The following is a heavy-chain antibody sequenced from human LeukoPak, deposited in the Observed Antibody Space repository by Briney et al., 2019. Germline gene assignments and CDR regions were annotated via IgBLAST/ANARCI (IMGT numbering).Heavy chain of an antibody. CDR1: GGSISSYY. D-gene: IGHD3-10*01. CDR3: AREWFGEFPAD. J-gene: IGHJ4*02. Sequence: PSETLSLTCTVSGGSISSYYWSWIRQPPGKGLEWIGYIYYSGSTNYNPSLKSRVTISVDTSKNQFSLKLSSVTAADTAVYYCAREWFGEFPADSGQGTLVTVSS. CDR2: IYYSGST. V-gene: IGHV4-59*01.